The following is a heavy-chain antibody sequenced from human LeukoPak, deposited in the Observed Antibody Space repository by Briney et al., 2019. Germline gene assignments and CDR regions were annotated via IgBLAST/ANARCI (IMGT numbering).Heavy chain of an antibody. CDR2: FDPPSSDP. J-gene: IGHJ4*02. CDR3: ARQGYSAYASDY. D-gene: IGHD5-18*01. CDR1: GYSFTSYW. V-gene: IGHV5-51*01. Sequence: GGALKISCKGSGYSFTSYWIGWVRPMPGKGVELFVIFDPPSSDPKFTPPFQPHVTISPDKSISTAYLQWSSLKASDTAMYYCARQGYSAYASDYWGQGTLVTVSS.